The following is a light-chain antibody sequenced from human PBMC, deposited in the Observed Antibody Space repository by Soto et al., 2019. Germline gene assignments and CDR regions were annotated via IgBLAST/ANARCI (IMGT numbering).Light chain of an antibody. Sequence: TQSPCTLSLSPGERATLSCSASQSVSSFLAWYQQKPGKAPKLLIYAASTLQSGVPSRFSGSGSGTDFTLTISSLQPEDFATYYSQQYNSYWTFGQGSKVDIK. J-gene: IGKJ1*01. CDR3: QQYNSYWT. V-gene: IGKV1-5*01. CDR1: QSVSSF. CDR2: AAS.